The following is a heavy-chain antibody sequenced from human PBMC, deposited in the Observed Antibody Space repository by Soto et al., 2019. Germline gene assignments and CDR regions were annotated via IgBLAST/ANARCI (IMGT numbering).Heavy chain of an antibody. Sequence: ASVKVSCKASGYTFTSYGISWVRQAPGQGLEWMGWISAYNGNTNYAQKLQGRVTMTTDTSTSTAYMGLRSLRSDDTAVYYCARDIVVVTPMAYYYYYGMDDWGQGTTVTVSS. D-gene: IGHD3-22*01. V-gene: IGHV1-18*04. CDR1: GYTFTSYG. CDR3: ARDIVVVTPMAYYYYYGMDD. CDR2: ISAYNGNT. J-gene: IGHJ6*02.